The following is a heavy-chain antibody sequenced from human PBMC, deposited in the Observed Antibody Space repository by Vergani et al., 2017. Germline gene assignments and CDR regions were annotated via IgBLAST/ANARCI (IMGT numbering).Heavy chain of an antibody. CDR1: GGSFSGYY. V-gene: IGHV4-34*01. J-gene: IGHJ4*02. Sequence: QVQLPQWGAGLLKPSETLSLTCAVYGGSFSGYYWSWIRQPPGKGLAWIVEINHSGSTNYNPSLSSRVTISVDTSKNQFALKLSSVTAADTAVYYCARGKARACDYWGQGTLVTVSS. CDR3: ARGKARACDY. CDR2: INHSGST.